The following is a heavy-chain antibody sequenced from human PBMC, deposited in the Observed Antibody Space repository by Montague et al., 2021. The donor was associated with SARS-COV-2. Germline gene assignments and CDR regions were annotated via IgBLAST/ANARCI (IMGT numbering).Heavy chain of an antibody. D-gene: IGHD3-10*01. J-gene: IGHJ5*02. CDR2: ISYSGST. CDR3: ARLWDFYGSGSYKNSWFDP. Sequence: SETLSLTCTVSAGSISTNSYYSAWIRQPPGKGLEWFGSISYSGSTYINPSLESRLTMSVDTSKNHFSLKLSSVTAADTAVYYCARLWDFYGSGSYKNSWFDPWGQGTRVTVSS. CDR1: AGSISTNSYY. V-gene: IGHV4-39*02.